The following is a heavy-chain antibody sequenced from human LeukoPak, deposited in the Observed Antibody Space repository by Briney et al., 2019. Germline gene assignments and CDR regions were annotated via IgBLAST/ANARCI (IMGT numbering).Heavy chain of an antibody. D-gene: IGHD5-18*01. J-gene: IGHJ5*02. CDR3: AKATGYSYVLLFDP. CDR2: IRYDGSNK. V-gene: IGHV3-30*02. Sequence: GGSLRLSCAASGFTFSSYGMHWVRQAPGKGLEWVAFIRYDGSNKYYADSVKGRFTISRDNSKNTLYLQMNSLRAEDTAVYYCAKATGYSYVLLFDPWGQGTLVTVSS. CDR1: GFTFSSYG.